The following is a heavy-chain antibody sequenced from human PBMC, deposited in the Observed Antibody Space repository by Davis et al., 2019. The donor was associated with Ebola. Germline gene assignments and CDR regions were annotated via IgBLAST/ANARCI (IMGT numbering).Heavy chain of an antibody. Sequence: GGSLRLSCAASGFTFSSYAMSWVRQAPGKGLEWVSAISGSGGSTYYADSVKGRFTISRDNSKNTLYLQMNSLRAEDTAVYYCARAGYSYAKSPSYYYYYGMDVWGQGTTVTVSS. CDR2: ISGSGGST. V-gene: IGHV3-23*01. J-gene: IGHJ6*02. D-gene: IGHD5-18*01. CDR3: ARAGYSYAKSPSYYYYYGMDV. CDR1: GFTFSSYA.